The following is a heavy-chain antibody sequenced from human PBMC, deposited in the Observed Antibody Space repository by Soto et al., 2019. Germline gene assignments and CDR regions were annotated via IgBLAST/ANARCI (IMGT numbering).Heavy chain of an antibody. CDR1: GGTFSSYT. J-gene: IGHJ6*03. Sequence: KVSCKASGGTFSSYTISWVRQAPGQGLEWMGRIIPILGIANYAQKFQGRVTITADKSTSTAYMELSSLSSEDTAVYYCARGSYCSGGSCHRPLYYYMDVWGKGTTVTVSS. D-gene: IGHD2-15*01. CDR3: ARGSYCSGGSCHRPLYYYMDV. V-gene: IGHV1-69*02. CDR2: IIPILGIA.